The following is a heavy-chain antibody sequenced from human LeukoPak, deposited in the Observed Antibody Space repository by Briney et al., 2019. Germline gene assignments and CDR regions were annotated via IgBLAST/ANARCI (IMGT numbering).Heavy chain of an antibody. CDR3: ARVKRGHSNAFDT. Sequence: GASVKVSCKASGYTFTGYYMHWVRQAPGQGLEWMGWINPNSGGTNYAQKFQGRVTMTRDTSISTAYMELSRLRSDDTAVYYCARVKRGHSNAFDTWGQGTMVTVSS. J-gene: IGHJ3*02. V-gene: IGHV1-2*02. CDR2: INPNSGGT. CDR1: GYTFTGYY. D-gene: IGHD3-10*01.